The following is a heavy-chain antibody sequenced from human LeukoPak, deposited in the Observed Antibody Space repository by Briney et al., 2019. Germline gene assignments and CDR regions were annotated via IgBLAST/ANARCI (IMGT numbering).Heavy chain of an antibody. D-gene: IGHD3-9*01. CDR1: GYSISSGYY. J-gene: IGHJ5*02. CDR2: IYHSGST. V-gene: IGHV4-38-2*02. CDR3: ARDLTGLNWFDP. Sequence: SETLSLTCTVSGYSISSGYYWGWIRQPPGKGLEWIGSIYHSGSTNYNPSLKSRVTMSVDTSKNQFSLKLSSVTAADTAVYYCARDLTGLNWFDPWGQGTLVTVSS.